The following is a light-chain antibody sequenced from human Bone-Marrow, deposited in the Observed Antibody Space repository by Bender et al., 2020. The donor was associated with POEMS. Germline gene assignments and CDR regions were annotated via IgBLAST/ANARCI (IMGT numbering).Light chain of an antibody. CDR3: CSYAGSSYV. Sequence: QSPLTQPASVSGSPGQSITISCTGSSSDVGSYDLVSWYQQSPGKAPKLVIYAVDKRPSGVSLRFSGSKTGNTASLTISGLQADDEADFYCCSYAGSSYVFGTG. J-gene: IGLJ1*01. CDR2: AVD. CDR1: SSDVGSYDL. V-gene: IGLV2-23*02.